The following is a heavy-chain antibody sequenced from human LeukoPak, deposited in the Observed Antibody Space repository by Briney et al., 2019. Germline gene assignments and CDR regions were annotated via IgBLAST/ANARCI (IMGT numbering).Heavy chain of an antibody. Sequence: ASVKVSCKASGYTFPDYFMYWVRQAPGQGLEWMGWINPNSGGTSSAQKFQGRVTMTRDTSVTTAYMDLDRLRSDDTAVYYCARGRAGDYFDYWGQGTLVTVSS. CDR2: INPNSGGT. V-gene: IGHV1-2*02. CDR1: GYTFPDYF. CDR3: ARGRAGDYFDY. J-gene: IGHJ4*02.